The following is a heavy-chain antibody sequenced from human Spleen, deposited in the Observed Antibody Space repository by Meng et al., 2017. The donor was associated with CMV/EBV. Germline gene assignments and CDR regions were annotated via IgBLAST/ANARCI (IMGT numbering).Heavy chain of an antibody. CDR1: GFTFDDYA. CDR2: ISGSGGTT. Sequence: GGSLRLSCAASGFTFDDYAMHWVRQGPGKGLEWVSAISGSGGTTYYADSVKGRFTISRDNSKNTLYLQMNSLRAEDTAVYYCAKRVRGSGSPYYFDYWGQGTLVTVSS. D-gene: IGHD3-10*01. J-gene: IGHJ4*02. CDR3: AKRVRGSGSPYYFDY. V-gene: IGHV3-23*01.